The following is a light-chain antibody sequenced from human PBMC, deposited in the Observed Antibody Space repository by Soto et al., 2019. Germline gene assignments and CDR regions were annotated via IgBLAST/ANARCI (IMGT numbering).Light chain of an antibody. Sequence: DIQMTQSPTSLSASVGDRVTITCRASQGIRNFVAWYQQKPGKAPKLLIYAASTLQSGLPSRFSGSGSGTDFTLTINSLQREDVATYSCQKYSSVPVFGPGTKVEIK. CDR1: QGIRNF. CDR3: QKYSSVPV. CDR2: AAS. V-gene: IGKV1-27*01. J-gene: IGKJ3*01.